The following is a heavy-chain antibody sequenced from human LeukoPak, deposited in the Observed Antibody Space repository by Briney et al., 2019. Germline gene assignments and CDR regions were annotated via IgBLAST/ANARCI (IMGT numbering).Heavy chain of an antibody. D-gene: IGHD3-22*01. V-gene: IGHV4-59*01. CDR1: GGSISSYY. CDR3: ARVGYYDSSGYYYRFLDP. J-gene: IGHJ5*02. CDR2: IYYSGST. Sequence: SETLSPTCTVSGGSISSYYWSWIRQPPGKGLEWIGYIYYSGSTNYNPSLKSRVTISVDTSKNQFSLKLSSVTAADTAVYYCARVGYYDSSGYYYRFLDPWGQGTLVTVSS.